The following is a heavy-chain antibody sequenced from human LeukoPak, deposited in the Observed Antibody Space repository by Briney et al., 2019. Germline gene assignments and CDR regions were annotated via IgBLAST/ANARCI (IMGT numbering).Heavy chain of an antibody. J-gene: IGHJ3*02. D-gene: IGHD2-21*02. CDR2: INHSAST. V-gene: IGHV4-34*01. CDR1: GGSFSGYY. Sequence: PSETLSLTCAVYGGSFSGYYWSWIRQPPGKGREGIGEINHSASTNYNPSLKSRVTISVDTSKNQFSLKLSSVTAADTAVYYCARKLGGGDCCAFDIWGQGTIVTVSS. CDR3: ARKLGGGDCCAFDI.